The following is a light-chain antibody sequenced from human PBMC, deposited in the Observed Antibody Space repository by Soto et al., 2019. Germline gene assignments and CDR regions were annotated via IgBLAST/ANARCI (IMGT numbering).Light chain of an antibody. J-gene: IGKJ4*01. Sequence: IQMTQSPSSLSASVGDRVTISCRASQGIGNALGWYQQKPGKPPKVLIYGASSLQSGVPSSFSGSGSATDFTLTISSLQTADFAVYYCQQYGSSPRVTFGGGTKVDIK. CDR3: QQYGSSPRVT. CDR1: QGIGNA. CDR2: GAS. V-gene: IGKV1-17*01.